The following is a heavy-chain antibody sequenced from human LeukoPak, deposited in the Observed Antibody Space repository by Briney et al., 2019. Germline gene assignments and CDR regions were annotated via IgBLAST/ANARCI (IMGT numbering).Heavy chain of an antibody. CDR2: IYYSGST. V-gene: IGHV4-59*01. J-gene: IGHJ6*03. CDR3: ARGPLVVPAAEQYYYYYMDV. CDR1: GGSISSYY. Sequence: SETLSLTCTVSGGSISSYYWSWIRQPPGKGLEWIGYIYYSGSTNYNPSLKSRVTISVDTSKNQFSLKLSSVTAADTAVYYCARGPLVVPAAEQYYYYYMDVWGKGTTVTVSS. D-gene: IGHD2-2*01.